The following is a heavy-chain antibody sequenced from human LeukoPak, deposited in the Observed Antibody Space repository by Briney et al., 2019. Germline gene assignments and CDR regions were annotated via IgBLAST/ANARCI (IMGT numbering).Heavy chain of an antibody. J-gene: IGHJ2*01. CDR3: VRDVAGYFDL. D-gene: IGHD2-21*01. V-gene: IGHV3-74*01. Sequence: GGSLRLSCAASGFTFISYAMSCVRQAPGKGLVWVSRINSEGTSTSYADSVKGRFTISRDNAKNTVYLQMNSLRAEDTAVYYCVRDVAGYFDLWGRDNMVTVSS. CDR2: INSEGTST. CDR1: GFTFISYA.